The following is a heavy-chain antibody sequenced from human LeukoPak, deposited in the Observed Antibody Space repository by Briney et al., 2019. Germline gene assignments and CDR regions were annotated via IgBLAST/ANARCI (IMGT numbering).Heavy chain of an antibody. D-gene: IGHD5-12*01. Sequence: GGSLRLSCAASGFIFSQYSMNWVRQAPGKGLEWVSHIRSSSETFYADSVKGRFTISRDKARNSLYLQMNNLRDEDTAIYYCARDAGNSGYGCDLWGQGTLVTVSS. CDR1: GFIFSQYS. J-gene: IGHJ5*02. CDR3: ARDAGNSGYGCDL. V-gene: IGHV3-48*02. CDR2: IRSSSET.